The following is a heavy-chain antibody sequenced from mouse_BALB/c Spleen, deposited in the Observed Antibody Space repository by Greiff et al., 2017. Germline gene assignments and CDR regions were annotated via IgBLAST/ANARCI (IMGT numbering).Heavy chain of an antibody. V-gene: IGHV1-54*01. J-gene: IGHJ2*01. Sequence: VQLQQSGAELVRPGTSVKVSCKASGYAFTNYLIEWVKQRPGQGLEWIGVINPGSGGTNYNEKFKGKATLTADKSSSTAYMQLSSLTSDDSAVYFCARRDYPYYFDYWGQGTTLTVSS. D-gene: IGHD5-5*01. CDR1: GYAFTNYL. CDR2: INPGSGGT. CDR3: ARRDYPYYFDY.